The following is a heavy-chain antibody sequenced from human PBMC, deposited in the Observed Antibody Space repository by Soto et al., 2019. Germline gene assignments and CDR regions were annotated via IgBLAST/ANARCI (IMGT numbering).Heavy chain of an antibody. CDR2: IDWNDDK. Sequence: QITLKESGPTLVKPTQTLTLTCTFSGLSLTSSGVGVGWIRQPPGKALEWLALIDWNDDKRYTPSLKNRLTITKDTSKNQVVLTISNMNPVDTGTYYCAPHSAYDGDAVDMWGQGTMVTVSS. D-gene: IGHD5-12*01. V-gene: IGHV2-5*01. J-gene: IGHJ3*02. CDR1: GLSLTSSGVG. CDR3: APHSAYDGDAVDM.